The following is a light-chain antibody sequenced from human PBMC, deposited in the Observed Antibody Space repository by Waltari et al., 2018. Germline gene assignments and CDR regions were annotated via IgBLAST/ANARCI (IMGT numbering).Light chain of an antibody. V-gene: IGKV3-15*01. CDR2: GAS. Sequence: EIVMTQSPATLSVSPGERATLSCRASQSVSSNLAWYQQKPGQAPRLLIHGASTRATDIPARFSGSGSGTEFTLTISSLRSEDFAVYYCLQYNKWPVWTFGQGTKVEIK. CDR1: QSVSSN. CDR3: LQYNKWPVWT. J-gene: IGKJ1*01.